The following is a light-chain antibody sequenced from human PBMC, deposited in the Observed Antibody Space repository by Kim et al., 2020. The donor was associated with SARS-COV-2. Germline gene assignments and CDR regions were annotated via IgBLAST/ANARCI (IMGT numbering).Light chain of an antibody. J-gene: IGLJ2*01. CDR1: SSDVGSFNY. CDR2: EVS. CDR3: SSYGGSNNVV. V-gene: IGLV2-8*01. Sequence: GQSVTSSCTGTSSDVGSFNYVYWYQQHPGKAPNLIIHEVSKRPSGVPHRFSASKSGNTASLTVSGLQADDEADYYCSSYGGSNNVVFGGGTQLTVL.